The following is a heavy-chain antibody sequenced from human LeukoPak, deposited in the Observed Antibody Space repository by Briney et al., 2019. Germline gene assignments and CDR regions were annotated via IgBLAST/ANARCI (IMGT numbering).Heavy chain of an antibody. V-gene: IGHV3-21*01. Sequence: GGSLRLSCAASGFTFSSHAMNWVRQSLGKGLEWVSSITSDGGYVYYADSVKGRFTVSRDNAENSLHLQMHSLRAEDTAVYYCARDYLYAMDVWGQGATVTVSS. J-gene: IGHJ6*02. CDR3: ARDYLYAMDV. CDR1: GFTFSSHA. CDR2: ITSDGGYV.